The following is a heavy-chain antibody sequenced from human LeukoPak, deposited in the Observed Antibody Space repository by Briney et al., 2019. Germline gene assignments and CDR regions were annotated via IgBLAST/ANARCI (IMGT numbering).Heavy chain of an antibody. D-gene: IGHD3-10*01. CDR1: GFTFSTHG. CDR2: IWYDGSNK. J-gene: IGHJ4*02. Sequence: GGSLRLSCAASGFTFSTHGMHWVRQAPGKGLEWVAVIWYDGSNKYYADSVKGRFTISRDNSNNTLDLQMNSMTAADTAVYHCARDYSYGSGSFSFDFWGQGTLVTVSS. V-gene: IGHV3-33*01. CDR3: ARDYSYGSGSFSFDF.